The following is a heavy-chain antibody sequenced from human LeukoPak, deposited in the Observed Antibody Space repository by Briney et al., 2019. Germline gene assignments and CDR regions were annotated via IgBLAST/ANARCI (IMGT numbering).Heavy chain of an antibody. Sequence: GGSLRLSCAASGFTFSGYTMNWVRQAPGKELEWVSSISSSSSYIYYADSMKGRFTISRDNAKNSLYLQMNSLRAEDTAVYYCARDFSGDYWGQGTLVTVSS. D-gene: IGHD1-14*01. CDR1: GFTFSGYT. CDR3: ARDFSGDY. V-gene: IGHV3-21*01. CDR2: ISSSSSYI. J-gene: IGHJ4*02.